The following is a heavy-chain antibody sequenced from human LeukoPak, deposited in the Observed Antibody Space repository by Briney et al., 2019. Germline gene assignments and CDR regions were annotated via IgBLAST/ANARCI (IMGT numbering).Heavy chain of an antibody. CDR2: ISSSSSYI. D-gene: IGHD1-26*01. J-gene: IGHJ4*02. Sequence: GGSLRLSCAASGFTFSSYSMHWVRQAPGKGLEWVSSISSSSSYIYYADSVKGRFTISRDNAKNSLYLQMNSLRAEDTAVYYCARGGPSGSYYSCYWGQGTLVTVSS. CDR3: ARGGPSGSYYSCY. V-gene: IGHV3-21*01. CDR1: GFTFSSYS.